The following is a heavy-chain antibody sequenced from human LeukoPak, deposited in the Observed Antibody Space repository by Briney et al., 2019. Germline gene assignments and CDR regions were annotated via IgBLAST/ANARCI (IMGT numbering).Heavy chain of an antibody. CDR2: ISYDGSNK. CDR3: ARDRSVTTGWYFDY. D-gene: IGHD4-17*01. CDR1: GFTFSSYA. J-gene: IGHJ4*02. V-gene: IGHV3-30*04. Sequence: GGSLRLSCAASGFTFSSYAMHWVRQAPGKGLEWVAVISYDGSNKYYADSVKGRFTISRDNSKNTLYLQMNSLRAEDTAVYYCARDRSVTTGWYFDYWGQGTLVTVSS.